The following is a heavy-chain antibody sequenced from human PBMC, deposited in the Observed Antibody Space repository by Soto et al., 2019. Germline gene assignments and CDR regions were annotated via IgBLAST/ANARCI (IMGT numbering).Heavy chain of an antibody. CDR2: IIPILGIA. J-gene: IGHJ4*02. V-gene: IGHV1-69*02. D-gene: IGHD2-15*01. Sequence: QVQLVQSGAEVKKPGSSVKVSCKASGGTFSSYTISWVRQAPGQGLEWMGRIIPILGIANYAQKFQGRVTITADKSTSTAYMELSSLRSEDTAVYYCARYGSGGSCYSGSFDYWGQGTLVTVSS. CDR1: GGTFSSYT. CDR3: ARYGSGGSCYSGSFDY.